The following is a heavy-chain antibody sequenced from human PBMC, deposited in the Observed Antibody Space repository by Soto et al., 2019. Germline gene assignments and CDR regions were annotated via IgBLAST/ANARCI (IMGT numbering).Heavy chain of an antibody. D-gene: IGHD6-13*01. Sequence: GGSLRLSCAASGFTFSDYFMSWIRQAPGKGLEWVSYISSGGSTIYYADSVRGRFTISRDNARKSLYLQMNSLRAEDTAVYYCAGDLAAAGTNYWGQGTLVTVSS. J-gene: IGHJ4*02. CDR1: GFTFSDYF. CDR2: ISSGGSTI. CDR3: AGDLAAAGTNY. V-gene: IGHV3-11*01.